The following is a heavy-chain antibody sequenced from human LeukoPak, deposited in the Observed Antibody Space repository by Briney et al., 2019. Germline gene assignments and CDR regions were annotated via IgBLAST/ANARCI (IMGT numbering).Heavy chain of an antibody. Sequence: GGSLRLSCAASGFTFSSYAMSWVRQAPGKGLEWVSYISSSGSTIYYADSVKGRFTISRDNAKNSLYLQMNSLRAEDTAVYYCARVVVVGDGYAFDIWGQGTMVTVSS. CDR3: ARVVVVGDGYAFDI. CDR1: GFTFSSYA. D-gene: IGHD1-26*01. J-gene: IGHJ3*02. V-gene: IGHV3-48*04. CDR2: ISSSGSTI.